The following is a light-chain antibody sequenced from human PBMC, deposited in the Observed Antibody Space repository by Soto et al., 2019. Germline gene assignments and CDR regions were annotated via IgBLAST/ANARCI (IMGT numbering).Light chain of an antibody. CDR3: GTWDSSLSAEV. J-gene: IGLJ1*01. Sequence: QSVLTQPPSVSAAPGQKVTISCSGSSSNIGNNYVSWYQQLPGTAPKLLIYDNNKRPSGIPDRFSGSKSGKSATLGITGLQTGDEADYYCGTWDSSLSAEVFGTGTKLTVL. CDR2: DNN. CDR1: SSNIGNNY. V-gene: IGLV1-51*01.